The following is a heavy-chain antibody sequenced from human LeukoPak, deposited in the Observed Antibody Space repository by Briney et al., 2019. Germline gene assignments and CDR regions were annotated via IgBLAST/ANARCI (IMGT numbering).Heavy chain of an antibody. D-gene: IGHD2-21*01. CDR3: ARQGGSDPDYYYYGMDV. Sequence: PGESLQISCQGSGYSFTSYWIGWVRQMPGKGLEWMGIIYPGDSDTRYSPSFQGQVTISADKSISTAYLQWSSLKASDTAMYYCARQGGSDPDYYYYGMDVWGQGTTVTVSS. CDR1: GYSFTSYW. V-gene: IGHV5-51*01. CDR2: IYPGDSDT. J-gene: IGHJ6*02.